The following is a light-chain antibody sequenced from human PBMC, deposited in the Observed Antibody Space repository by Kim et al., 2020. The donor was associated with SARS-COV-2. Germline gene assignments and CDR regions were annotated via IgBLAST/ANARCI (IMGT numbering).Light chain of an antibody. CDR3: QSYYNTEWV. CDR2: EDD. CDR1: SGSIASNY. V-gene: IGLV6-57*03. Sequence: GTTVTNPCTRSSGSIASNYVQWFQQRPASAPPTVIFEDDHRPSGVPDRFSGSIDRSSNSASLTISGLETEDEADYYCQSYYNTEWVLGGGTKVTVL. J-gene: IGLJ3*02.